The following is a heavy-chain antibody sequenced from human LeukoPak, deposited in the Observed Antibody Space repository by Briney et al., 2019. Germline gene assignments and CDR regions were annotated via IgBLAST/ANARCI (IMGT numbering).Heavy chain of an antibody. D-gene: IGHD3-10*01. CDR1: GVSFSGYY. Sequence: SETLSLTCAVYGVSFSGYYWSWIRQPPGKGLEWIGEINHSGSTNYNPSLKSRVTISVDTSKNQFSLKLSSVTAADTAVYYCARGGEAETFDYWGQGTLVTVSS. J-gene: IGHJ4*02. CDR2: INHSGST. V-gene: IGHV4-34*01. CDR3: ARGGEAETFDY.